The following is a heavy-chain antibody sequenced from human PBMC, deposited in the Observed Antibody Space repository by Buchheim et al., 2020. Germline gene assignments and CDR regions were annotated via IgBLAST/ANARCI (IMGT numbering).Heavy chain of an antibody. CDR1: GFTFSSYS. V-gene: IGHV3-48*01. CDR3: ARDSSGWHRLFDY. J-gene: IGHJ4*02. D-gene: IGHD6-19*01. CDR2: ISSSSSTI. Sequence: EVQLVESGGGLVQPGGSLRLSCAASGFTFSSYSMNWVRQAPGKGLEWVSYISSSSSTIYYADSVKGRFTIPRDNAKNSLSLQMNSLRAEDTAVYYCARDSSGWHRLFDYWGQGTL.